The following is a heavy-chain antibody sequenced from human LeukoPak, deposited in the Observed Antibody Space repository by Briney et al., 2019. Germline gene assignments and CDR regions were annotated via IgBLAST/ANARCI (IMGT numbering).Heavy chain of an antibody. J-gene: IGHJ4*02. D-gene: IGHD2-15*01. CDR1: GFTFDDYA. Sequence: PGGSLRLSCAASGFTFDDYAMHWVRQAPGKGLEWVSGISWNSGSIGYADSVKGRFTISRDNAKNSLYLQMNSLRAEDTAVYYCAKVAGTYYWGQGTLVTVSS. CDR2: ISWNSGSI. V-gene: IGHV3-9*01. CDR3: AKVAGTYY.